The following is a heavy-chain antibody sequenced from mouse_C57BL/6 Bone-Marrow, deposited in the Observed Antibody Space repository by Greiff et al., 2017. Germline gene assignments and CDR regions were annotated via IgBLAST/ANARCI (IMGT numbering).Heavy chain of an antibody. D-gene: IGHD1-1*01. CDR1: GYTFTSYW. V-gene: IGHV1-55*01. CDR3: AREEYYGSHYYAMDY. CDR2: IYPGSGST. J-gene: IGHJ4*01. Sequence: QVQLQQPGAELVKPGASVKMSCKASGYTFTSYWLTWVKQRPGQGLEWIGDIYPGSGSTNYNEKFKSKATLTVDTSSSTAYMQLSSLTSEDSAVYYGAREEYYGSHYYAMDYWGQGTSVTVSS.